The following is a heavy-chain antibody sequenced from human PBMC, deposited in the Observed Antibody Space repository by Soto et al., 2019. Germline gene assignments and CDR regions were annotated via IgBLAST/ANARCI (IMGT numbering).Heavy chain of an antibody. CDR2: ISAYNGNT. V-gene: IGHV1-18*01. CDR1: GYTFTSYG. D-gene: IGHD3-3*01. J-gene: IGHJ6*02. CDR3: ARDQYYDFWSGHHRNYYYGMDV. Sequence: GASVKVSCKASGYTFTSYGISWVRQAPGQGLEWMGWISAYNGNTNYAQKLQGRVTMTTDTSTSTAYMELRSLRSDDTAAYYCARDQYYDFWSGHHRNYYYGMDVWGQGTTVTVSS.